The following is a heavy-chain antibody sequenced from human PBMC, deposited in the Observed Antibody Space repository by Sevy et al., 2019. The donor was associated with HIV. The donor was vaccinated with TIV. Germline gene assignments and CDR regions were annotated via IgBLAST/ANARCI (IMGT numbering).Heavy chain of an antibody. Sequence: SETLSLTCTVSGGSISSSSYYWGWIRQPPGKGLEWIGSIYYSGSTYYNPSLKSRVTISVDTSKNQFSLKLSSVTAADTAVYYCARHCSWAWFDPWGQGTLVTVSS. V-gene: IGHV4-39*01. D-gene: IGHD2-15*01. CDR3: ARHCSWAWFDP. J-gene: IGHJ5*02. CDR2: IYYSGST. CDR1: GGSISSSSYY.